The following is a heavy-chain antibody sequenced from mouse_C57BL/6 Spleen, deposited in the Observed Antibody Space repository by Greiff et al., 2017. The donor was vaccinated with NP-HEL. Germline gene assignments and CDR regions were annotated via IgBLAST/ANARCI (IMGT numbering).Heavy chain of an antibody. CDR2: IYPGDGDT. V-gene: IGHV1-80*01. CDR3: ARAYYSNYDFDY. D-gene: IGHD2-5*01. CDR1: GYAFSSYW. J-gene: IGHJ2*01. Sequence: QVQLQQSGAELVKPGASVKISCKASGYAFSSYWVNWVKQRPGKGLEWIGQIYPGDGDTNYNGKFKGKATLTADKSSSTAYMQLSSLTSEDPAVNFCARAYYSNYDFDYWGQGTTLTVSS.